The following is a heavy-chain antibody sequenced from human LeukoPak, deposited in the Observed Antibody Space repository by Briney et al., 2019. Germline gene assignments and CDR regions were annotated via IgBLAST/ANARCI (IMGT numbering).Heavy chain of an antibody. J-gene: IGHJ4*02. CDR1: GGSISSSYYY. CDR3: AREWAL. Sequence: SETLSLTCTVSGGSISSSYYYWGWIRQPPGKGLEWIGCIYNSGSPNYNPSLKSRVTTSVDTSKNQFSLKLSSVTAADTAVYYCAREWALWGQGTLVTVSS. CDR2: IYNSGSP. V-gene: IGHV4-39*07.